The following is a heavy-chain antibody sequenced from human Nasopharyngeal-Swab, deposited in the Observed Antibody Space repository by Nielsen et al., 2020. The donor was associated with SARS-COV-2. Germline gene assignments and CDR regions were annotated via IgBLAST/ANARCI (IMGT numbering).Heavy chain of an antibody. CDR2: FDPEDGET. CDR1: GYTLTELS. D-gene: IGHD1-26*01. Sequence: ASVNVSCKVSGYTLTELSMHWVRQAPGKGLEWVGGFDPEDGETIYAQKFQGRVTMTEDTSTGTAYMELSSLTSEDTAVYYCTTVAGSYGRFDYWGQGTLVTVSS. V-gene: IGHV1-24*01. CDR3: TTVAGSYGRFDY. J-gene: IGHJ4*02.